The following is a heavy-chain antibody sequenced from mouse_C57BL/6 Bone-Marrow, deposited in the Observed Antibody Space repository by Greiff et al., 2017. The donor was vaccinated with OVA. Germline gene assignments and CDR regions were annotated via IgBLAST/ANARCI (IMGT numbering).Heavy chain of an antibody. D-gene: IGHD2-4*01. CDR2: IDPSDSYT. V-gene: IGHV1-50*01. J-gene: IGHJ1*03. CDR3: ARPYDYDWYFDV. CDR1: GYTFTSYW. Sequence: VKLQQSGAELVKPGASVKLSCKASGYTFTSYWMQWVKQRPGQGLEWIGEIDPSDSYTNYNQKFKGKATLTVDTSSSTAYMQLSSLTSEDSAVYYCARPYDYDWYFDVWGTGTTVTVSS.